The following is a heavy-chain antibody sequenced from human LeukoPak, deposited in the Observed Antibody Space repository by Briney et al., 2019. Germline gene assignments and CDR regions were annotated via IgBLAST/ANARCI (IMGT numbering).Heavy chain of an antibody. V-gene: IGHV3-30-3*01. CDR2: ISYDGSNK. CDR1: GFTFSSYW. Sequence: PGGSLRLSCAASGFTFSSYWMSWVRQAPGKGLEWVAVISYDGSNKYYADSVKGRFTISRDNSKNTLYLQMNSLRAEDTAVYYCARETQSYDSSGYYYPWGQGTLVTVSS. CDR3: ARETQSYDSSGYYYP. J-gene: IGHJ5*02. D-gene: IGHD3-22*01.